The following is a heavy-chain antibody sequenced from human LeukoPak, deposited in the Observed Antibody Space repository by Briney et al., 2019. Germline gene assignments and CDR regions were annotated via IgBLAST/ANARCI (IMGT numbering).Heavy chain of an antibody. Sequence: ASVKVSCKASGYTFTSYDINWVRQAPGQGLEWMGWMNPSSGSTGYAQKFQGRVTMSRNNSISTAYLALNSLGAEATAVYYCARSGCTMIVGDAFDIWGQGTMVTVSS. V-gene: IGHV1-8*01. J-gene: IGHJ3*02. D-gene: IGHD3-22*01. CDR3: ARSGCTMIVGDAFDI. CDR2: MNPSSGST. CDR1: GYTFTSYD.